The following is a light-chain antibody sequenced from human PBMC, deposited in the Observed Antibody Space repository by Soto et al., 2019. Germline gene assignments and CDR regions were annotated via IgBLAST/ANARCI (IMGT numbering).Light chain of an antibody. CDR2: GAS. CDR1: QSVSSN. V-gene: IGKV3-15*01. CDR3: QQYNNWPPIT. J-gene: IGKJ5*01. Sequence: ESGRTQSMPTWSLSQRERGIRSRGASQSVSSNLAWYQQKPGQAPRLLIYGASTRATGIPARFSGSGSGTEFTLTISSLQSEDFAVYYCQQYNNWPPITFGQGRRLEIK.